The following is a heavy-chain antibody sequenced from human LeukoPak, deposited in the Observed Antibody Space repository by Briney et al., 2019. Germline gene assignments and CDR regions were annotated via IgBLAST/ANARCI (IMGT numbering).Heavy chain of an antibody. CDR3: ARGPDYGLDV. Sequence: GGTLRLSCAASGFTFSNYDMHWVRQAPGKGLEWVTFIWYDGSNKYYADSVKGRFTISRDNSKNTLYLQMNSLRVEDTAVYYCARGPDYGLDVWGQGTTVTVSS. CDR1: GFTFSNYD. V-gene: IGHV3-30*02. CDR2: IWYDGSNK. J-gene: IGHJ6*02.